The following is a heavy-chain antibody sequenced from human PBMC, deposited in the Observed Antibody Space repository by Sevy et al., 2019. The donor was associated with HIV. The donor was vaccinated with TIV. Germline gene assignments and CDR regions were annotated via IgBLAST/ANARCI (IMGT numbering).Heavy chain of an antibody. V-gene: IGHV3-15*01. D-gene: IGHD1-1*01. Sequence: GGSLRLSCAASGFTFSNAWMSWVRQAPGKGLEWVGRIKSKTDGGTTDYAAPVKGRFTISRDDSKNTLYLQMNSLKTEDTAVYYCTTGTTRYYYYYYGMDVWGQGTTVNVSS. CDR1: GFTFSNAW. J-gene: IGHJ6*02. CDR3: TTGTTRYYYYYYGMDV. CDR2: IKSKTDGGTT.